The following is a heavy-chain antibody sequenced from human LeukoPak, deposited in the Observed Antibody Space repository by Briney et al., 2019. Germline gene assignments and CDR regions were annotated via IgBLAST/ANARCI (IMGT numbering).Heavy chain of an antibody. CDR3: ARTPWIQLWDYGMDV. J-gene: IGHJ6*02. CDR1: GYTFTSYG. D-gene: IGHD5-18*01. V-gene: IGHV1-18*01. Sequence: GASVKVSCKASGYTFTSYGISWVRQAPGQGLEWMGWISAYNGNTNYAQKLQGRVTMTTDTSTSTAYMELRSLRSDDTAVYYCARTPWIQLWDYGMDVWGQGTTVTVSS. CDR2: ISAYNGNT.